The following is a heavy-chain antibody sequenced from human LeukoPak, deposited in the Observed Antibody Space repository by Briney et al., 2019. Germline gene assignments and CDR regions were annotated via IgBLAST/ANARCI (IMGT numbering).Heavy chain of an antibody. CDR3: ARVIRYDSYYVSCYFDY. V-gene: IGHV3-7*03. Sequence: PGGSLRLSCAASGFTFSSYWMSWVRQAPGKGLEWVANIKQDGSEKYYVDSVKGRFTISRDNAKNSLYLQMSSLRAEDTAVYYCARVIRYDSYYVSCYFDYWGQGTLVTVSS. D-gene: IGHD3-22*01. J-gene: IGHJ4*02. CDR2: IKQDGSEK. CDR1: GFTFSSYW.